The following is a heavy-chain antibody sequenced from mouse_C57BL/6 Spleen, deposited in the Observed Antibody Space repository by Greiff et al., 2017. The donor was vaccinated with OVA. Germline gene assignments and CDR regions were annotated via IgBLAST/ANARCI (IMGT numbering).Heavy chain of an antibody. CDR2: FYPGSGSI. Sequence: QVQLQQSGAELVKPGASVKLSCKASGYTFTEYTIHWVKQRPGQGLEWIGWFYPGSGSIKYNEKSKDKATLTADKSSSTVYMELSRLTSEDSAVYFCARHEAPYYYGSSPFDYWGQGTTLTVSS. V-gene: IGHV1-62-2*01. CDR3: ARHEAPYYYGSSPFDY. D-gene: IGHD1-1*01. J-gene: IGHJ2*01. CDR1: GYTFTEYT.